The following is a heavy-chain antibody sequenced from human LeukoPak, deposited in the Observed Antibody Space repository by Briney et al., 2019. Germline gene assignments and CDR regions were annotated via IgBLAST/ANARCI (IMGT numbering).Heavy chain of an antibody. J-gene: IGHJ4*02. V-gene: IGHV4-4*07. D-gene: IGHD3-16*01. Sequence: SETLSLTCTVSGGSINSYYWSWIRQPAGKGLEWIGRISTTGSTNYNPSLKSRVTMSVDTSTNQFSLKLSTVTAADTAVYYCARESSGATAVWGRDFDYWGQGTLVTVSS. CDR1: GGSINSYY. CDR3: ARESSGATAVWGRDFDY. CDR2: ISTTGST.